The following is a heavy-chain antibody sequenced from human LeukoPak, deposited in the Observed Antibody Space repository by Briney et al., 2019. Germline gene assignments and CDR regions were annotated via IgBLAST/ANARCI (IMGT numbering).Heavy chain of an antibody. J-gene: IGHJ5*02. D-gene: IGHD2-2*01. Sequence: SETLSLTCTVSGGSIGSSSYYWGWIRQPPGKGLEWIGCIYYSGSTYYNPSLKSRVTISLDTSKKQFSLKVSSVTAADTAVYYCARDGYCTTTSCYPGGFDPWGQGTLVTVSS. CDR3: ARDGYCTTTSCYPGGFDP. CDR2: IYYSGST. CDR1: GGSIGSSSYY. V-gene: IGHV4-39*07.